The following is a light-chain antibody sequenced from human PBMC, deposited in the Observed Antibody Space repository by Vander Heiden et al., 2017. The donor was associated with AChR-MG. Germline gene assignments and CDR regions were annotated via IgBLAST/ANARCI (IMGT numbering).Light chain of an antibody. CDR2: EDN. V-gene: IGLV6-57*04. CDR3: QSYDSSNLWV. CDR1: SSSIASNY. J-gene: IGLJ3*02. Sequence: FMLTQPHSVSESPGKTITISCTRSSSSIASNYVQWYRQRPGSAPTTVIFEDNRRPSGVPDRVSASIDVSSNSASLIISGLKTEDEADYYCQSYDSSNLWVFGGGTKVTVL.